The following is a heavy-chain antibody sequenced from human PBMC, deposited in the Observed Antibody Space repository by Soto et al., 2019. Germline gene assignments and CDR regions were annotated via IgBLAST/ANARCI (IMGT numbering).Heavy chain of an antibody. Sequence: QVQLVQSGAEVKKPGASVKVSCKASGYTFTSYGISWVRQAPGQGLEWMGWISTYTGNTNYAQKRQGRVTITTDTSTSTAYMELRSLRSDATAVYSCARDSSGWSNYFDYWGQGTLVTVSS. V-gene: IGHV1-18*01. D-gene: IGHD6-19*01. CDR3: ARDSSGWSNYFDY. J-gene: IGHJ4*02. CDR1: GYTFTSYG. CDR2: ISTYTGNT.